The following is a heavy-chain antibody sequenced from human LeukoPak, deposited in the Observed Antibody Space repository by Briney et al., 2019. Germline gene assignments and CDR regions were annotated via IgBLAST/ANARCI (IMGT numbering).Heavy chain of an antibody. Sequence: GGSLRLSCAASGFTFSSSAMSWVRQAPGKGLEWVSSISGSGSGGSTYYADSVKGRFTISRDNPKKTLYLQMNSLRAEDTAVYYCAKDSRIVGPTFRSYHYMDVWGKGTTVTVSS. D-gene: IGHD1-26*01. CDR2: ISGSGSGGST. CDR1: GFTFSSSA. CDR3: AKDSRIVGPTFRSYHYMDV. J-gene: IGHJ6*03. V-gene: IGHV3-23*01.